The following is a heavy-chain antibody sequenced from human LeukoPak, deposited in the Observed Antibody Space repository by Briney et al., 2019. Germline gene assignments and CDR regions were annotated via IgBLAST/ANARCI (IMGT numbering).Heavy chain of an antibody. J-gene: IGHJ6*02. CDR3: ARDLAPCSSTSCYNYYYYGMDV. Sequence: SVKVSCKASGCTFSSYAISWVRQAPGQGLEWMGRIIPILGIANYAQKFQGRVTITADKSTSTAYMELSSLRSEDTAVYYCARDLAPCSSTSCYNYYYYGMDVWGQGTTVTVSS. CDR1: GCTFSSYA. CDR2: IIPILGIA. V-gene: IGHV1-69*04. D-gene: IGHD2-2*02.